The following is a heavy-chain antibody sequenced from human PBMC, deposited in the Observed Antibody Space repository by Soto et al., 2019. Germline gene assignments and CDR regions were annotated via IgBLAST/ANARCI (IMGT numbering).Heavy chain of an antibody. D-gene: IGHD6-13*01. CDR3: ATPGNSYYYYGMDV. J-gene: IGHJ6*02. Sequence: QLQLQESGPGLVKPSETLSLTCTVSGGSISSSSYYWGWIRQPPGKGLAWIGSIYYSGSTYYNPSLKSRVTSSVDPSMNQFSLKLSSVTAADTAVYYCATPGNSYYYYGMDVWGQGTTVTVSS. CDR2: IYYSGST. V-gene: IGHV4-39*01. CDR1: GGSISSSSYY.